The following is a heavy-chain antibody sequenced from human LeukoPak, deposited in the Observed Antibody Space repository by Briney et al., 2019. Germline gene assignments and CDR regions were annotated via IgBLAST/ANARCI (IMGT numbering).Heavy chain of an antibody. D-gene: IGHD3-10*01. Sequence: PGGSLRLSCAASGFTFSSYSMNWVRQAPGKGLEWVPSISSSSSYIYYADSVKGRFTISRDNAKNSLYLQMNSLRAEDTAVYYCARDRVGLWFGESYYYYYGMDVWGKGTTVTVSS. V-gene: IGHV3-21*01. CDR1: GFTFSSYS. J-gene: IGHJ6*04. CDR2: ISSSSSYI. CDR3: ARDRVGLWFGESYYYYYGMDV.